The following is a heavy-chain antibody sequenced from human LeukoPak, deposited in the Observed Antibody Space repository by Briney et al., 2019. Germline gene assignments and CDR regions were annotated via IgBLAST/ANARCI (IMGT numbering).Heavy chain of an antibody. V-gene: IGHV4-4*07. CDR3: ARDGDLGIFDY. CDR2: IYTSGST. CDR1: GGSISSYY. J-gene: IGHJ4*02. D-gene: IGHD3-16*01. Sequence: SETVSPTCTVSGGSISSYYWSWIRQAAGKGLEWIGRIYTSGSTNYNPSLKSRVTMSVDTSKNQFSLKLSSVTAADTAVYYCARDGDLGIFDYWGQGTLVTVSS.